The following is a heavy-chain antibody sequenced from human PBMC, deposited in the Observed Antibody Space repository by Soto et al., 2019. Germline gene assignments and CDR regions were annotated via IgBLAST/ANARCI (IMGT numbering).Heavy chain of an antibody. V-gene: IGHV3-11*01. CDR1: GFIFGDYY. Sequence: GGSLRLSCAASGFIFGDYYMSWVRQAPGKGLECLAYISGSGNTIYYADSVQARFTISRDNTKKSLYLQMDGLRAEDTALYYCATYTSPYTSGSFDHWGQGTLVTVSS. CDR3: ATYTSPYTSGSFDH. D-gene: IGHD3-10*01. J-gene: IGHJ4*02. CDR2: ISGSGNTI.